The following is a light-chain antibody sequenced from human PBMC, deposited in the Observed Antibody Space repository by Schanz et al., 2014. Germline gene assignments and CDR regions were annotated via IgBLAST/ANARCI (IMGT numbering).Light chain of an antibody. CDR2: GAS. CDR3: QQRRT. CDR1: QSITSNS. V-gene: IGKV3-20*01. Sequence: EIVLTQSPGTLSLSPGERATLSCRASQSITSNSLAWYQQKPGQAPRLLISGASSRATGIPDRFSGSGSGTDFTLTISRLEPEDFAVYYCQQRRTFGGGTKVEIK. J-gene: IGKJ4*01.